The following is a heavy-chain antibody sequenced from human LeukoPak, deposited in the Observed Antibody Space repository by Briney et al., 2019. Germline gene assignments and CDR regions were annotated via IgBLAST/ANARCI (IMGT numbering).Heavy chain of an antibody. D-gene: IGHD3-3*01. CDR3: AKDPVFEWLSSDNWFDP. CDR2: ISGSGGSA. J-gene: IGHJ5*02. Sequence: GGSLRLPCAASGFIFSSYAMSWVRQAPGKGLELVSVISGSGGSAYYADSVKGRFTISRDNSKNTLYLQMNGLRAEDTAVYYCAKDPVFEWLSSDNWFDPWGQGILVTVSS. CDR1: GFIFSSYA. V-gene: IGHV3-23*01.